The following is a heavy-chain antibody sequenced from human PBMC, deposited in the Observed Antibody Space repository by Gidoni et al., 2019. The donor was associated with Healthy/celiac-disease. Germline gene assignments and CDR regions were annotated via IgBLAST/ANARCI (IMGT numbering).Heavy chain of an antibody. CDR1: GGPISSGSYY. V-gene: IGHV4-61*02. CDR3: ASSSGLDAFDI. D-gene: IGHD6-6*01. CDR2: IYTSGST. Sequence: QVQLQESGPGLVKPSQTLSLTCTVSGGPISSGSYYWRWIRQPAGKGLEWIGRIYTSGSTNYNPALKSRVTISVDTSKNQFSLKLSSVTAADTAVYYCASSSGLDAFDIWGQGTMVTVSS. J-gene: IGHJ3*02.